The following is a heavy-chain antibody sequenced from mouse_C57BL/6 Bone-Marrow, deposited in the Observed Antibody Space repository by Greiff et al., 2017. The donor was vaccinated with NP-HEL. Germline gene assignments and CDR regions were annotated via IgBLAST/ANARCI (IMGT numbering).Heavy chain of an antibody. Sequence: QVHVKQPGAELVMPGASVKLSCKASGYTFTSYWMHWVKQRPGQGLEWIGEIDPSDSYTNYNQKFKGKSTLTVDKSSSTAYMQLSSLTSEDSAVYYCARGKRDDDGAWFAYWGQGTLVTVSA. CDR1: GYTFTSYW. CDR2: IDPSDSYT. CDR3: ARGKRDDDGAWFAY. J-gene: IGHJ3*01. V-gene: IGHV1-69*01. D-gene: IGHD2-4*01.